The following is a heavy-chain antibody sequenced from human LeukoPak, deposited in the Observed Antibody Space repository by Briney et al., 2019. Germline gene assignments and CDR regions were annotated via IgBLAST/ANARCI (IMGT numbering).Heavy chain of an antibody. CDR1: GGSFSGYY. J-gene: IGHJ5*02. D-gene: IGHD3-10*01. CDR2: INESGTT. CDR3: ARALMTLVRGVPRTTWFHP. Sequence: SETLSLTCAVFGGSFSGYYWTWVRQAPGKGLEWIGEINESGTTDYNASLNNRVTISVDTSKNQFSLKLTSLTAADTAVFYCARALMTLVRGVPRTTWFHPWGQGTLVTVSS. V-gene: IGHV4-34*01.